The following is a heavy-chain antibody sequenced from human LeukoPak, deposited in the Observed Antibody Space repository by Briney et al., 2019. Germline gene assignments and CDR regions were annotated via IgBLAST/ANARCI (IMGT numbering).Heavy chain of an antibody. CDR3: ARGYCTSTSCYNDY. V-gene: IGHV3-30*09. CDR2: TSFDVSNK. Sequence: GGSLRLSCAASGFTFSSYAMHWVRQAPGKGLEWVATTSFDVSNKYYADSVKGRFAISRDNSKNTLYLQMNSLRTEDTAVYSCARGYCTSTSCYNDYWGQGTLVTVSS. CDR1: GFTFSSYA. J-gene: IGHJ4*02. D-gene: IGHD2-2*02.